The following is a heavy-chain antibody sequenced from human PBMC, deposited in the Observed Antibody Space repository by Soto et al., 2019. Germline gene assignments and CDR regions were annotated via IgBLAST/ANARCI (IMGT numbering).Heavy chain of an antibody. CDR3: THLAVAGLVSAFDI. CDR1: GFTFSNAW. Sequence: EVQLVESGGGLVKPGGSLRLSCAASGFTFSNAWMSWVRQAPGKGLEWVGRIKSKTDGGTTDYAAPVKGRFTISRDDSKNTLYRQMNSLKTEDTAVYYCTHLAVAGLVSAFDIWGQGTMVTVSS. J-gene: IGHJ3*02. V-gene: IGHV3-15*01. D-gene: IGHD6-19*01. CDR2: IKSKTDGGTT.